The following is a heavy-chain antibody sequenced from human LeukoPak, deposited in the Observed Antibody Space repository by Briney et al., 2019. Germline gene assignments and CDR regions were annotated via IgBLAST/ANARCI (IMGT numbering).Heavy chain of an antibody. CDR1: GFTFSTYA. V-gene: IGHV3-23*01. CDR2: ITTSGGST. CDR3: AKVASYSRSEYGSGSFDS. D-gene: IGHD3-10*01. Sequence: GGSLRLSCATSGFTFSTYAMSWVRQAPGKGLEWVSAITTSGGSTYYADSVRGRFTISRDNAKNTLFLQLNSLGAEDTAVYFCAKVASYSRSEYGSGSFDSWGQGTLVTVSS. J-gene: IGHJ4*02.